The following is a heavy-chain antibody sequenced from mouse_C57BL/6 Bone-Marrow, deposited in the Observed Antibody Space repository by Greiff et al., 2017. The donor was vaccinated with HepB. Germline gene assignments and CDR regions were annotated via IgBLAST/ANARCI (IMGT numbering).Heavy chain of an antibody. J-gene: IGHJ3*01. D-gene: IGHD2-1*01. CDR2: IYPGSGNT. CDR1: GYTFTDYY. Sequence: QVQLQQSGAELVRPGASVKLSCKASGYTFTDYYINWVKQRPGQGLEWIARIYPGSGNTYYNEKFKGKATLTAEKSSSTAYMQLSSLTSEDSAVYFWARSVYGNPWFAYWGQGTLVTVSA. CDR3: ARSVYGNPWFAY. V-gene: IGHV1-76*01.